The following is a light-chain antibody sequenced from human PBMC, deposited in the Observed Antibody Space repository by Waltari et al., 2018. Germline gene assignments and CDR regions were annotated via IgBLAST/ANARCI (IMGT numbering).Light chain of an antibody. CDR1: SSDVGNYNL. CDR3: CSYAASSTWV. Sequence: QSALTQPASVSGSPGQPITISCTGTSSDVGNYNLVSWYQQHPCKAPKLVIYEVATGPSALSNRFSGSESGNTSSLTISGLQDEDEAYYYCCSYAASSTWVVGGGTKLTVL. CDR2: EVA. J-gene: IGLJ3*02. V-gene: IGLV2-23*02.